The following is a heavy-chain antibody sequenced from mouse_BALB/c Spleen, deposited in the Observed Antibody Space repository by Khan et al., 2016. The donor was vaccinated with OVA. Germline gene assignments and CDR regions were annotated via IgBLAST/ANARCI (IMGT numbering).Heavy chain of an antibody. CDR1: GYSFTGYF. V-gene: IGHV1-37*01. J-gene: IGHJ4*01. Sequence: EVQLQESGPELVKPGASVKISCKASGYSFTGYFMNWVKQSHGKSLEWLGRINPYNGDTFYNQKFKGKATLTVDKSSSTAHMELLSLTSEDSAVYYCTDGYYRDAMDYWGQGTSVTVSS. CDR3: TDGYYRDAMDY. D-gene: IGHD2-3*01. CDR2: INPYNGDT.